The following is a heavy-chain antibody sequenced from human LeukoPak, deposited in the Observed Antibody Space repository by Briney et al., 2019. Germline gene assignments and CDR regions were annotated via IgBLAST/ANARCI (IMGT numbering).Heavy chain of an antibody. CDR2: INPNSGGT. V-gene: IGHV1-2*02. CDR1: GYTFTGYY. J-gene: IGHJ5*02. D-gene: IGHD3-10*01. CDR3: ARQTSITMVRGVNWFDP. Sequence: GASVKVSCKASGYTFTGYYMHWVRQAPGQGLEWMVWINPNSGGTNYAQKFQGRVTMTRDTSISTAYMELSRLRSDDTAVYYCARQTSITMVRGVNWFDPWGQGTLVTVSS.